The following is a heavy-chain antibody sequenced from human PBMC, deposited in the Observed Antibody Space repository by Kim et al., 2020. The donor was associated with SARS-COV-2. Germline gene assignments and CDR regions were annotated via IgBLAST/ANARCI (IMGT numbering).Heavy chain of an antibody. J-gene: IGHJ6*01. V-gene: IGHV4-39*01. Sequence: SETLSLTCTVSGGSLSSSSYYWGWIRQPPGKGLEWIGTAYNFGKTTSNPSPKVGSTIPLDPSKNQSSLRRGLGPAPDPAVNTCGRHKRYSSGWSAAFYY. CDR2: AYNFGKT. CDR3: GRHKRYSSGWSAAFYY. D-gene: IGHD6-19*01. CDR1: GGSLSSSSYY.